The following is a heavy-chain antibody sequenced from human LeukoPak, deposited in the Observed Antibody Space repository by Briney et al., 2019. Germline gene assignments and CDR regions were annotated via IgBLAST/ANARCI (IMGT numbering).Heavy chain of an antibody. J-gene: IGHJ4*02. CDR3: AREGRMSMGIEY. D-gene: IGHD4/OR15-4a*01. V-gene: IGHV4-34*01. CDR2: INHGGST. CDR1: GFTFSNAW. Sequence: GSLRLSCAASGFTFSNAWMSWVRQAPGKGLEWIGEINHGGSTNYNPSLKSRVTMSVDTSKNHFSLKLGSVTAADTAVYFCAREGRMSMGIEYWGQGTLVTVSS.